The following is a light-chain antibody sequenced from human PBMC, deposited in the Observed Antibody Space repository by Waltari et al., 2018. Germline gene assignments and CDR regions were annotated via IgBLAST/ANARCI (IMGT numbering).Light chain of an antibody. Sequence: QSALTQPRSVSGSPGQSVTISCTGTSSDIGAYNYVSWYQQYPGKAPELMIYDVTRLPSGVPDRFSGSKSGNTAALTISGLQAEDEADYYCCSYAGSYTYWVFGGGTKLTVL. CDR1: SSDIGAYNY. CDR2: DVT. J-gene: IGLJ3*02. CDR3: CSYAGSYTYWV. V-gene: IGLV2-11*01.